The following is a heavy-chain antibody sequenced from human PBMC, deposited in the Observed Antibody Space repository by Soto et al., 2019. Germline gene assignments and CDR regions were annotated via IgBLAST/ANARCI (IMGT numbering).Heavy chain of an antibody. D-gene: IGHD6-6*01. CDR2: IYYSGST. Sequence: QVQLQESGPGLVKPSQTLSLTCTVSGGSISSGGYYLSWIRKHPGKGLEWIGYIYYSGSTYYNPSLKIRVTISVDTSKNQFSLKLSSVTAADTAVYYCAGGGYSSSSAYFDYWGQGTLVTVSS. V-gene: IGHV4-31*03. J-gene: IGHJ4*02. CDR3: AGGGYSSSSAYFDY. CDR1: GGSISSGGYY.